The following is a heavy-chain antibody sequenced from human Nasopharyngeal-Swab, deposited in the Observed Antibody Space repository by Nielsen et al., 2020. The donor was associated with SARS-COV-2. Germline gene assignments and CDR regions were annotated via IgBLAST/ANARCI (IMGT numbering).Heavy chain of an antibody. CDR2: SRNEAHSFTT. CDR3: VRADISGYFDY. Sequence: GESLKISCAASGFTLSEHYMDWVRQAPGKGLEWVGRSRNEAHSFTTEYAASVKGRFTISRDDSENSLYLQMNSLKIEDTAVHYCVRADISGYFDYWGQGTLVTVSS. D-gene: IGHD3-22*01. J-gene: IGHJ4*02. CDR1: GFTLSEHY. V-gene: IGHV3-72*01.